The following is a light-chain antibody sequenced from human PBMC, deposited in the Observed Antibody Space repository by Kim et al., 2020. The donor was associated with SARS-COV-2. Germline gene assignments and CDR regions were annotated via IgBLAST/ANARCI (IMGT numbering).Light chain of an antibody. CDR2: DQN. CDR1: SLRKYY. J-gene: IGLJ2*01. V-gene: IGLV3-19*01. CDR3: SSRDTSGDLVV. Sequence: SSELTQDHAVSVALGQTVRITCQGDSLRKYYATWYQQKPGQAPLLVLYDQNSRPSGIPDRFSGSSSGNTASLTIAGAQAEDEADYYCSSRDTSGDLVVFGGGTQLTVL.